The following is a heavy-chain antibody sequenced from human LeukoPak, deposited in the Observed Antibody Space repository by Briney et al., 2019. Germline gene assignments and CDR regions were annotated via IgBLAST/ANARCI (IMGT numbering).Heavy chain of an antibody. J-gene: IGHJ4*02. Sequence: GGSLRLSCEASGFTFSSYGMHWVRQAPGKGLERVAGIWNDGNDKYYADSVKGRFTISRDNSKNTLYLQMNSLRAEDTAVYYCARDNSGSYSFVDYWGQGTPVTVSS. V-gene: IGHV3-33*01. D-gene: IGHD3-10*01. CDR1: GFTFSSYG. CDR2: IWNDGNDK. CDR3: ARDNSGSYSFVDY.